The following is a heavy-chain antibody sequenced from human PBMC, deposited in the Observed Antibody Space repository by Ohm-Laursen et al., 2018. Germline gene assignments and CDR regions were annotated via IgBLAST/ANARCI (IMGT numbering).Heavy chain of an antibody. J-gene: IGHJ3*01. D-gene: IGHD5-24*01. CDR2: INSDGSST. Sequence: GSLRLSCTASGFTFSSYCMHWVRQAPGKGLVWVSRINSDGSSTSYADSVKGRFTISRDNAKNTLYLQMNSLRAEDTAVYYCARVEMATIIAFDLWGQGTMVTVSS. CDR3: ARVEMATIIAFDL. V-gene: IGHV3-74*01. CDR1: GFTFSSYC.